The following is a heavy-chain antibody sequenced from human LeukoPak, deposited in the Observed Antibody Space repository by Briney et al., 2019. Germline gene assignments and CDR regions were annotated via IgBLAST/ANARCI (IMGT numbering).Heavy chain of an antibody. CDR2: IIPIFGTT. V-gene: IGHV1-69*13. CDR1: GGTFSSYA. Sequence: SVKVSCKASGGTFSSYAVTWVRQAPGQGLEWMGGIIPIFGTTNYAQKFQGRVTITADESTSTAYMELSSLRSEDTAVYYCARGVNCRTSGCPRHNWFDPWGQGTLVTVSS. D-gene: IGHD2-2*01. CDR3: ARGVNCRTSGCPRHNWFDP. J-gene: IGHJ5*02.